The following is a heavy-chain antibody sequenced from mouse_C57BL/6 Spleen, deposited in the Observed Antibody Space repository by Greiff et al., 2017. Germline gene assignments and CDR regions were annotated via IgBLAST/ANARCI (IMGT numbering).Heavy chain of an antibody. CDR1: GYTFTDYE. J-gene: IGHJ2*01. CDR2: IDPETGGT. CDR3: TRYSNYVKENYFDY. Sequence: QVQLKQSGAELVRPGASVTLSCKASGYTFTDYEMHWVKQTPVHGLEWIGAIDPETGGTAYNQKFKGKAILTADKSSSTAYMELRSLTSEDSAVYYCTRYSNYVKENYFDYWGQGTTLTVSS. V-gene: IGHV1-15*01. D-gene: IGHD2-5*01.